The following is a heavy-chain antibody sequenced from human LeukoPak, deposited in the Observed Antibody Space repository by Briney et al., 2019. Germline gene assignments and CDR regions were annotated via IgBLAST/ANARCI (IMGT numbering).Heavy chain of an antibody. D-gene: IGHD6-13*01. CDR3: ARVYYSSSYDYWYFDL. CDR2: IYSSGST. V-gene: IGHV4-39*07. Sequence: PSETLSLTCNVSGVSISSSSYYWGWIRQPPGKGLEWIGSIYSSGSTYYNPSLKSRVTISVDTSKNQFSLKLSSVTAADTAVYYCARVYYSSSYDYWYFDLWGRGTLVTVSS. J-gene: IGHJ2*01. CDR1: GVSISSSSYY.